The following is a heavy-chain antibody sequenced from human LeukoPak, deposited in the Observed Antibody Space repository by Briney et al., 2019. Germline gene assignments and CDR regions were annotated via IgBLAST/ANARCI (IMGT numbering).Heavy chain of an antibody. V-gene: IGHV3-23*01. CDR1: GFILSTYA. CDR3: AKGDRDYYGSGSYYDS. CDR2: ISASGGNT. Sequence: GSLRLSCAASGFILSTYAMNWVRQAPGKGLEWVSSISASGGNTYYADSVKGRFTISRDTSKNTLYLKMNSLRAEDTAVYYCAKGDRDYYGSGSYYDSWGPGTLVTVSS. D-gene: IGHD3-10*01. J-gene: IGHJ4*02.